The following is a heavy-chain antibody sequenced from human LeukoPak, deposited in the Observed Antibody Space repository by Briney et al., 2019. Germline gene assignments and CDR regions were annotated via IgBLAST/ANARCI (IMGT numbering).Heavy chain of an antibody. D-gene: IGHD3-22*01. Sequence: GGSLRLSCAASGFTFSSYAMSWVRQAPGKGLEWVSAISGSGGSTYYADSVKGRFTISRDNSKNTLYLQMNSLRAEDTAVYYCAKAKWLIDYYDSSGYPYYFDYWGQGTLVTVSS. CDR3: AKAKWLIDYYDSSGYPYYFDY. V-gene: IGHV3-23*01. CDR2: ISGSGGST. J-gene: IGHJ4*02. CDR1: GFTFSSYA.